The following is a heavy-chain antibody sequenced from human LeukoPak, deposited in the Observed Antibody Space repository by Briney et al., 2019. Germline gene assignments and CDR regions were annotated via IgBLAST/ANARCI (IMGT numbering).Heavy chain of an antibody. V-gene: IGHV4-59*01. CDR2: VYNSGNT. CDR1: GGSISIYY. D-gene: IGHD6-13*01. Sequence: PSETLSLTCTVSGGSISIYYWSWVRQPPGKGLEWMGYVYNSGNTDYNPSLKSRVTISSDTSKNQFSLKLDSVTAADTAVYYCARGPRYSSRWYEFDYWGQGILVTVSS. J-gene: IGHJ4*02. CDR3: ARGPRYSSRWYEFDY.